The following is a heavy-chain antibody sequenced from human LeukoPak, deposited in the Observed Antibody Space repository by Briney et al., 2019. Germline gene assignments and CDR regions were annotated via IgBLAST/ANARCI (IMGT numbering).Heavy chain of an antibody. J-gene: IGHJ4*02. CDR2: INHSGST. V-gene: IGHV4-34*01. CDR3: ARGQYGVTY. CDR1: GGSFSGYY. D-gene: IGHD2-21*02. Sequence: SETLSLTCAVYGGSFSGYYWSWIRQPPGKGLEWIGEINHSGSTNYNPSLKSRVTISVDTSKNQFSLKLSSVTAADTAVYYCARGQYGVTYWGQGTLVTVSS.